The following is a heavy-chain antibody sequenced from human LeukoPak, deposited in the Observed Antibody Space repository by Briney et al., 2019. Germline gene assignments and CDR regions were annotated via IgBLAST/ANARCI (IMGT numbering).Heavy chain of an antibody. CDR2: IYYSGST. CDR3: ARQRVIAAAGSGYYYGMYV. Sequence: PSETLSLTCTVSGGSISSYYWSWIRQPPGKGLEWIGYIYYSGSTNNNPSLKSRVTISVDTSKNQFSLKLSSVTAADTAVYYCARQRVIAAAGSGYYYGMYVWGQGTTVTVSS. V-gene: IGHV4-59*08. D-gene: IGHD6-13*01. CDR1: GGSISSYY. J-gene: IGHJ6*01.